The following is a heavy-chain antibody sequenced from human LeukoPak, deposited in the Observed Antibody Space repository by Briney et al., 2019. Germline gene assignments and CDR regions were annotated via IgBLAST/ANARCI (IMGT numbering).Heavy chain of an antibody. Sequence: SETLSLTCAVYGGSFSGYCWSWIRQPPGKGLEWIGEINHSGSTNYNPSLKSRVTISVDTSKNQFSLKLSSVTAADTAVYHCARSSVPAAPFDPWGQGTLVTVSS. CDR3: ARSSVPAAPFDP. V-gene: IGHV4-34*01. J-gene: IGHJ5*02. CDR2: INHSGST. D-gene: IGHD2-2*01. CDR1: GGSFSGYC.